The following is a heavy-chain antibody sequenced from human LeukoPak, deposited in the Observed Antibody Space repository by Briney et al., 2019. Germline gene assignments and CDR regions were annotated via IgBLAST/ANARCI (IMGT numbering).Heavy chain of an antibody. CDR3: ARVPMVRGVSFDP. D-gene: IGHD3-10*01. CDR2: ICHSGST. Sequence: KPSETLSLTCTVSGYSISSGYYWGWIRQPPGKGLEWIGSICHSGSTYYNPSLKSRVTISVDTSKNQFSLKLSSVTAADTAVYYCARVPMVRGVSFDPWGQGTLVTVSS. J-gene: IGHJ5*02. V-gene: IGHV4-38-2*02. CDR1: GYSISSGYY.